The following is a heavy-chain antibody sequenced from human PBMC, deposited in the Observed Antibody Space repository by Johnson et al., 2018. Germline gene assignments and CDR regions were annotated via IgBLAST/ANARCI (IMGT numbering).Heavy chain of an antibody. CDR2: INWNGGTT. Sequence: EVQLLESGGGVIWSGGSLRLSCAASGFTFDDYGMTWVRQAPGKGLEWVAGINWNGGTTGHADSLKGRFTISRDNAKNSVYLQMNSLSVEDTAFYYCAGGDSGSYGHFFGYWGQGTLVAVSS. D-gene: IGHD3-22*01. J-gene: IGHJ4*02. CDR1: GFTFDDYG. V-gene: IGHV3-20*04. CDR3: AGGDSGSYGHFFGY.